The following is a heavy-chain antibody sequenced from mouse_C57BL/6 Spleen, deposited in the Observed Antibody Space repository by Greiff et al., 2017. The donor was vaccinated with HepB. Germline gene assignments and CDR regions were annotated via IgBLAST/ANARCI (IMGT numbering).Heavy chain of an antibody. J-gene: IGHJ4*01. CDR2: INPSTGGT. D-gene: IGHD2-10*02. Sequence: VQLQQSGPELVKPGASVKISCKASGYSFTGYYMNWVKQSPEKCLEWIGEINPSTGGTTYNQKFKAKATLTVDKASSTAYMQLKSLTSEDSAVYYCARWGYGNYAMDYWGQGTSVTVSS. CDR1: GYSFTGYY. CDR3: ARWGYGNYAMDY. V-gene: IGHV1-42*01.